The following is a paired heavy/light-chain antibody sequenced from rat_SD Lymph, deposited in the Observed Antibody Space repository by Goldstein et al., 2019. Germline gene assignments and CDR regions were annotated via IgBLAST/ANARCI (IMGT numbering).Heavy chain of an antibody. J-gene: IGHJ2*01. CDR1: GFTFSNYG. D-gene: IGHD1-12*02. CDR3: ARKGYYYDGTYYSPHYFDY. V-gene: IGHV5-34*01. CDR2: ISSGSSYI. Sequence: EVQLVESGGGLVQPGRSLKLSCVASGFTFSNYGMNWIRQAPGKGLEWVAYISSGSSYIYYAETVKGRFTISRDNAKNTLYLQMTSLRSEDTALYYCARKGYYYDGTYYSPHYFDYWGQGVMVTVSS.
Light chain of an antibody. CDR2: YTS. CDR1: QNINKY. Sequence: DIQMTQSPPSLSASLGDKVTITCQASQNINKYIAWYQQKPGKAPRLLIRYTSTLESGTPSRFSGSGSGRDYSFSISNVESEDIASYYCLQYDNLPTFGAGTKLELK. CDR3: LQYDNLPT. V-gene: IGKV19S2*01. J-gene: IGKJ2-1*01.